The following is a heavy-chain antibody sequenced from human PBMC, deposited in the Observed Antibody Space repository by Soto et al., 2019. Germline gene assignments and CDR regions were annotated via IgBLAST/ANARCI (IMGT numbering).Heavy chain of an antibody. V-gene: IGHV3-64D*06. CDR2: ISSDGDIT. Sequence: GGSLRLSCSASGFTFSEYSMHWVRQAPWKGLQYVSTISSDGDITYYADSVKGRFTISRDNSKNTLYLQMNSLRPEDTAVYYCVKVSTFYDILTGYYSTNFFERWGQGTLVTVSS. CDR1: GFTFSEYS. D-gene: IGHD3-9*01. J-gene: IGHJ4*02. CDR3: VKVSTFYDILTGYYSTNFFER.